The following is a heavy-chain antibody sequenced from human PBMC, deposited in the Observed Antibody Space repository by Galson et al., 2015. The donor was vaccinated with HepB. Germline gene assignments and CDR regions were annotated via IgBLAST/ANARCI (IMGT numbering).Heavy chain of an antibody. J-gene: IGHJ4*02. CDR2: ISYDEINK. V-gene: IGHV3-30*04. CDR1: GFTFDGYA. D-gene: IGHD4/OR15-4a*01. CDR3: ARIYGGTYFDS. Sequence: SLRLSCAASGFTFDGYAMHWVRQAPGKGLERVALISYDEINKYYADSVKGRFTISRDNSKNTLYLQINSLRPEDTAVYYCARIYGGTYFDSWGQGTLVTVSS.